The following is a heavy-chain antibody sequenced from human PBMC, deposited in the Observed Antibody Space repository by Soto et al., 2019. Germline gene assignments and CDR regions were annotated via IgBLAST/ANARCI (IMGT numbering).Heavy chain of an antibody. D-gene: IGHD2-2*01. V-gene: IGHV1-69*06. J-gene: IGHJ6*02. Sequence: QVQLVQSGAEVKKPGSSVKVSCKASGGTFSSYAISWVRQAPGQGLEWMGGIIPIFGTANYAQKFQGRVTITADKSTSTAYMEMSSLRSEDTAVYYCASLLGYCSSTSCYLVGYYYYGMDVWGQGTTVTVSS. CDR2: IIPIFGTA. CDR3: ASLLGYCSSTSCYLVGYYYYGMDV. CDR1: GGTFSSYA.